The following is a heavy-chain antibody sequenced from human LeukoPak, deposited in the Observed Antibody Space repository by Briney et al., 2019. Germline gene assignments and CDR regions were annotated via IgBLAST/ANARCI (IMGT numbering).Heavy chain of an antibody. CDR3: ARAGDGYSYFDY. V-gene: IGHV3-7*01. CDR1: GFTLSRSW. Sequence: GGSLRLSCAASGFTLSRSWMAWVRQAPGKGLEWVANIKEDGSEKYYVDSVKGRFTISRDNAKNSLYLQMNSLRAEDTAVYYCARAGDGYSYFDYWGQGTLVTVSS. CDR2: IKEDGSEK. D-gene: IGHD5-24*01. J-gene: IGHJ4*02.